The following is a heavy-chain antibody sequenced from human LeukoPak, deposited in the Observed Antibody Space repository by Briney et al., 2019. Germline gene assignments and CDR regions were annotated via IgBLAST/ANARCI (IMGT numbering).Heavy chain of an antibody. CDR1: GGTFSSYA. CDR2: IIPIFGTA. V-gene: IGHV1-69*13. Sequence: SVKVSCKASGGTFSSYAISWVRQAPGQGLEWMGGIIPIFGTANYAQKFQGRVTITADESTSTAYMELSSPRSEDTAVYYCARGGIVVVPAAIPGAHYFDYWGQGTLVTVSS. CDR3: ARGGIVVVPAAIPGAHYFDY. D-gene: IGHD2-2*01. J-gene: IGHJ4*02.